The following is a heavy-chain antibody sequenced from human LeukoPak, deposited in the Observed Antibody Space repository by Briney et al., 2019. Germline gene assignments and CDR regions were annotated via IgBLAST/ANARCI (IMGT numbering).Heavy chain of an antibody. D-gene: IGHD3-22*01. V-gene: IGHV3-23*01. Sequence: GGSLRLSCAASGFTFSSYAMSWVRQAPGKGLEWASAISGSGGSTYYADSVKGRFTISRDNSKNTLYLQMNSLRAEDTAVYYCAKATSDSSGYYYSIYFDYWGQGTLVTVSS. J-gene: IGHJ4*02. CDR2: ISGSGGST. CDR3: AKATSDSSGYYYSIYFDY. CDR1: GFTFSSYA.